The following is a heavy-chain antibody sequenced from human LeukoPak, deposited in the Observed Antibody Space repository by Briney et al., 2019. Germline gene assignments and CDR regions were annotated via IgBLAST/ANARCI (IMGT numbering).Heavy chain of an antibody. Sequence: SETLSLTCTVSGDSISDYYWNWIRQHPGKGLEWIGYIYYSGSTYYNPSLKSRVTISVDTSKNQFSLKLSSVTAADTAVYYCAREASYYDSSGYYTDAFDIWGQGTMVTVSS. J-gene: IGHJ3*02. D-gene: IGHD3-22*01. CDR3: AREASYYDSSGYYTDAFDI. CDR1: GDSISDYY. V-gene: IGHV4-31*03. CDR2: IYYSGST.